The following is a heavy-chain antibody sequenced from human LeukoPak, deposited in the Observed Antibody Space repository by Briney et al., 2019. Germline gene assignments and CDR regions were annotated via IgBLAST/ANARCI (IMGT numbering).Heavy chain of an antibody. D-gene: IGHD4-11*01. CDR2: IYSRYTVTT. J-gene: IGHJ4*02. CDR1: GASISRYY. V-gene: IGHV4-59*01. CDR3: VRDSSPGPQYL. Sequence: PSETLSLTCIVSGASISRYYWTWLRQPPGKGLERIGYIYSRYTVTTNYNPSLKRRVIISVDTSKNQFSLELSSVTAAATAVYYCVRDSSPGPQYLWGQGTLVTVSS.